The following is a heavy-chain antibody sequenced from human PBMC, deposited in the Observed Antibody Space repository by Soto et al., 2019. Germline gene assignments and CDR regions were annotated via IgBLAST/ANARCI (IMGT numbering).Heavy chain of an antibody. J-gene: IGHJ4*02. CDR1: GFTFSRYA. D-gene: IGHD6-19*01. CDR3: AKHLQYDSGWPMEH. CDR2: FDGSVGHT. V-gene: IGHV3-23*01. Sequence: GGSLRLSCAASGFTFSRYAVSCLRQAPGKGLEGVSVFDGSVGHTYYANSVKGRFAISSDNSKNTLFLQMNSLKAEDTAVYFCAKHLQYDSGWPMEHWGLGTMVTVSS.